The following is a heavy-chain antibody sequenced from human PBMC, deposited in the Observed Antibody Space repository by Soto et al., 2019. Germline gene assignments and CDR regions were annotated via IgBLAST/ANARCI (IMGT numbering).Heavy chain of an antibody. Sequence: ASVKVSCKASGYTLTIYYMHWVRQAPGQGLEWMGIINPSGGSTSYAQKFQGRVTMTRDTSTSTVYMELSSLRSEDTAVYYCASLSGYSSGLNDFDYWGQGTLVTVSS. J-gene: IGHJ4*02. D-gene: IGHD6-19*01. CDR3: ASLSGYSSGLNDFDY. V-gene: IGHV1-46*01. CDR1: GYTLTIYY. CDR2: INPSGGST.